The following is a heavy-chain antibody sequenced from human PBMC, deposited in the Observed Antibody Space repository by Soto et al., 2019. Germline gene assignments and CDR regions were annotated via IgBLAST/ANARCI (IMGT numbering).Heavy chain of an antibody. D-gene: IGHD3-22*01. CDR3: ARHVSQYYYDSSGWKAGRAFDI. Sequence: PGESLKISCKGSGYSFTSYWISWVRQMPGKGLEWMGRIDPSDSYTNYSPSFQGHVTISADKSISTAYLQWSSLKASDTAMYYCARHVSQYYYDSSGWKAGRAFDIWGQGTMVTVSS. V-gene: IGHV5-10-1*01. CDR2: IDPSDSYT. J-gene: IGHJ3*02. CDR1: GYSFTSYW.